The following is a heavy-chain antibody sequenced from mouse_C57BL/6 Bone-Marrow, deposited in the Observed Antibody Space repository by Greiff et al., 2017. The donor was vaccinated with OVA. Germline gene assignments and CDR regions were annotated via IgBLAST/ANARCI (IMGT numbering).Heavy chain of an antibody. CDR3: ARKEEAYYSNYGAMDY. V-gene: IGHV1-55*01. CDR2: IYPGSGST. Sequence: QVQLQQPGAELVKPGASVKMSCKASGYTFTSYWITWVKQRPGQGLEWIGDIYPGSGSTNYNEKFKSKATLTVDTSSSTAYMQLSSLTSEDSAVYYCARKEEAYYSNYGAMDYWGQGTSVTVSS. J-gene: IGHJ4*01. D-gene: IGHD2-5*01. CDR1: GYTFTSYW.